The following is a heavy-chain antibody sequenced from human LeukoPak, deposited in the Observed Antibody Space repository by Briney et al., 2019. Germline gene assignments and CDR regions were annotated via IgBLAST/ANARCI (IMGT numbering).Heavy chain of an antibody. CDR3: ARPTSKLGSFDY. J-gene: IGHJ4*02. D-gene: IGHD2/OR15-2a*01. CDR1: GGSISSSNYY. V-gene: IGHV4-39*01. Sequence: PSETLSLTCTVSGGSISSSNYYWGWIRQPPGKGLEWIGTIYHSGSTYYNPSLKSRISISVDTSKNQFSLKLISVTAADTAVYYCARPTSKLGSFDYWGQGTLVTVSS. CDR2: IYHSGST.